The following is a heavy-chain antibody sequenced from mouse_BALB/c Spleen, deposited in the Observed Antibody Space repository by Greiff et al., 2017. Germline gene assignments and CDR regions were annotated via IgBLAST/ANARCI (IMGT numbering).Heavy chain of an antibody. V-gene: IGHV1S135*01. Sequence: VQLQQSGPELVKPGASVKVSCKASGYSFTDYNMYWVKQSHGKSLEWIGYIDPYNGGTSYNQKFKDKTTLTADKSSSTAYMQLSSLTSEDTAVYYCARGFTTVVARYFDVWGAGTTVTVSS. J-gene: IGHJ1*01. CDR3: ARGFTTVVARYFDV. D-gene: IGHD1-1*01. CDR1: GYSFTDYN. CDR2: IDPYNGGT.